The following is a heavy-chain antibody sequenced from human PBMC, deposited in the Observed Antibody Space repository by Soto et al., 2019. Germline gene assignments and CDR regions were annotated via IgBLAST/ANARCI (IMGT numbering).Heavy chain of an antibody. CDR3: ARSIVTPSAMFDH. CDR2: IYLTVHT. Sequence: PSATLSLTCAGSGGSVNRGGYSWSWIRQTPGKGLEWLAYIYLTVHTIYNPSLNIRATISLDEPNNQFSLHLTSVTAADTAVYYCARSIVTPSAMFDHWGQGLLVTVAS. D-gene: IGHD2-2*01. J-gene: IGHJ5*02. V-gene: IGHV4-30-2*01. CDR1: GGSVNRGGYS.